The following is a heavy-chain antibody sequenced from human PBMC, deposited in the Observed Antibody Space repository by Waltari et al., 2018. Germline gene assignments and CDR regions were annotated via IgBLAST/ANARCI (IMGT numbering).Heavy chain of an antibody. V-gene: IGHV1-69*04. D-gene: IGHD2-15*01. Sequence: QVQLVQSGAEVRRPGSSVKVSCKASGGTFNNHAISWLRQAPGQGLEWMGRIIPFLGDTYYSQSFQGRVTITADKSTNMAYMEISSLRSDDTALYFCARGNCGGGSCYSGDYYYGMDVWGQGTTVTVSS. J-gene: IGHJ6*02. CDR2: IIPFLGDT. CDR3: ARGNCGGGSCYSGDYYYGMDV. CDR1: GGTFNNHA.